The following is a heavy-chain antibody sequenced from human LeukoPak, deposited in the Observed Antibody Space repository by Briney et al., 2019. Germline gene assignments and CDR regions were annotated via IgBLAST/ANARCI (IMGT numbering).Heavy chain of an antibody. CDR1: GYTFTGYY. J-gene: IGHJ3*02. CDR2: IIPIFGTA. CDR3: ASSGEPKAFDI. D-gene: IGHD1-14*01. Sequence: ASVKVSCKASGYTFTGYYMHWVRQAPGQGLEWMGGIIPIFGTANYAQKFQGRVTITADESTSTAYMELSSLRSEDTAVYYCASSGEPKAFDIWGQGTMVTVSS. V-gene: IGHV1-69*13.